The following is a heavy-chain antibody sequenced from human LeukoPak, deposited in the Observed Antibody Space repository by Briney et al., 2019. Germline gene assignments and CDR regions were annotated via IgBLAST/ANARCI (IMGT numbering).Heavy chain of an antibody. CDR3: ARDSSEFRSLIPH. D-gene: IGHD2-21*01. CDR2: IIPIFGTA. J-gene: IGHJ1*01. CDR1: GGTFSSYA. Sequence: GASVKVCCKASGGTFSSYALRWVRQAPGQWLEWMGGIIPIFGTAKYAQKFQGRVTITADEATSTAYMELSSLRSEDTAVYYCARDSSEFRSLIPHWGQGTLVTVSS. V-gene: IGHV1-69*13.